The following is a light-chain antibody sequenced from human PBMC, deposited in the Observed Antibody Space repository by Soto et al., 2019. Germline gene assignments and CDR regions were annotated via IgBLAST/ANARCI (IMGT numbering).Light chain of an antibody. CDR3: QQSYSTPWT. CDR1: QSISNH. V-gene: IGKV1-39*01. CDR2: AAS. J-gene: IGKJ1*01. Sequence: DIQMTQSPSSLSASVGDRITITCRASQSISNHLNWYQQTQGKAPKLLIYAASSLQSGVPSRFSVSGSGTDFTLTISSLQHEDFATYYCQQSYSTPWTVGQETKVEI.